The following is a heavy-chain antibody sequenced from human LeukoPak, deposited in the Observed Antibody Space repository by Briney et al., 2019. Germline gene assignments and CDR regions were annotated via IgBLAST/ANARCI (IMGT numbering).Heavy chain of an antibody. J-gene: IGHJ6*02. D-gene: IGHD4-17*01. Sequence: GSLRLSCAASGFTFSSYAMSWVRQAPGKGLEWVSAISGSGGSTYYADSVKGRFTISRDNSKNTLYLQMNSLRAEDTAVYYCAKVPSGGDYYYYYYGMDVWGQGTTVTVSS. CDR2: ISGSGGST. V-gene: IGHV3-23*01. CDR1: GFTFSSYA. CDR3: AKVPSGGDYYYYYYGMDV.